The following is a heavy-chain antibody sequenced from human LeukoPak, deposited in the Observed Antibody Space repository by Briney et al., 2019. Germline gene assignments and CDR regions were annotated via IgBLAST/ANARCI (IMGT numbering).Heavy chain of an antibody. Sequence: GESLKISCKGSGYSFTSYWIGWVRQMPGKGLEWMGIIYPGDSDTRYSPSFQGQVTISADKSISTAYLQWSSLKASDTAMYYCARHGSIVATAGVVDYWGQGTLVTVSS. V-gene: IGHV5-51*01. CDR3: ARHGSIVATAGVVDY. J-gene: IGHJ4*02. D-gene: IGHD5-12*01. CDR2: IYPGDSDT. CDR1: GYSFTSYW.